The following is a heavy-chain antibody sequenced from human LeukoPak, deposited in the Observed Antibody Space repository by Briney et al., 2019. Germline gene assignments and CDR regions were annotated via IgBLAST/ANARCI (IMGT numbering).Heavy chain of an antibody. CDR3: AREVNYGGNSRNFDY. V-gene: IGHV4-30-4*01. Sequence: SETLSLTCTVSGGSISSGDYYWSWIRQPPGKGLEWIGYIYYSGSTYYNPSLRSRVTISVDTSKNQFSLKLSSVTAADTAVYYCAREVNYGGNSRNFDYWGQGTLVTVSS. CDR1: GGSISSGDYY. D-gene: IGHD4-23*01. CDR2: IYYSGST. J-gene: IGHJ4*02.